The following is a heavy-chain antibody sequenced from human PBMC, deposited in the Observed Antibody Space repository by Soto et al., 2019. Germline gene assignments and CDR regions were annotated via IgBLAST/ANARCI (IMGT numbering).Heavy chain of an antibody. J-gene: IGHJ6*02. Sequence: SGPTLVNPPQTLTLTCTFSGFSLSTNGMCVSWIRQPPGKALEWLALIDWDDDKYYSTSLKTRLTISKDTSKNQVVLTMTNMDPVDTATYYCARTSRDYDFWSGYPANYGMDVWGQGTTVTV. CDR1: GFSLSTNGMC. CDR2: IDWDDDK. D-gene: IGHD3-3*01. V-gene: IGHV2-70*01. CDR3: ARTSRDYDFWSGYPANYGMDV.